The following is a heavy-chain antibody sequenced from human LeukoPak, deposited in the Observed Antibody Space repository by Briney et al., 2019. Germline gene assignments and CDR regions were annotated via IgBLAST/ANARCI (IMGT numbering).Heavy chain of an antibody. CDR2: ISNNGVNT. D-gene: IGHD1-1*01. CDR3: GEVQTVNKFDY. Sequence: GRSLRLSCAASGFTFSNYAMSWVRQAPGKGLERVSAISNNGVNTYYADSVKGRFTISRDNSKNTLYLQMTSLRHEDTAVYYCGEVQTVNKFDYWGRGTLVTVSS. J-gene: IGHJ4*01. CDR1: GFTFSNYA. V-gene: IGHV3-23*01.